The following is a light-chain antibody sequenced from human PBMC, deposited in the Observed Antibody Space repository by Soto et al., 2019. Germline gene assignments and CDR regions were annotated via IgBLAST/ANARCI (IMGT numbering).Light chain of an antibody. Sequence: VMTHSPSTLSLSPGEIVTLSCRASQSVGGDVAWYQQKPGQAPRLLIFGASTRATAVPARFSGSGSETEFTFTISRLQSEDFAVYYCQQYNHWPLTFGGGTKVDIK. J-gene: IGKJ4*01. V-gene: IGKV3-15*01. CDR1: QSVGGD. CDR3: QQYNHWPLT. CDR2: GAS.